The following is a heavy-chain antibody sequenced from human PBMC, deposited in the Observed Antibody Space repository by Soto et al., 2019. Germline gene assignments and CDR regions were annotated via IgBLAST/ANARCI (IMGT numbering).Heavy chain of an antibody. CDR3: ARDQYRHGSGSYYVTGWDH. CDR1: GVTFSTHE. Sequence: QVQLVQSGAEVRKTGSSVKVSCKASGVTFSTHEFSCVRQAPGQGLEWMGGITPIFGTTKYAQKFQGRVTITADESTSTTYMELSSLRSDDTAVYYCARDQYRHGSGSYYVTGWDHWGQGTLVTVSS. J-gene: IGHJ4*02. V-gene: IGHV1-69*01. D-gene: IGHD3-10*01. CDR2: ITPIFGTT.